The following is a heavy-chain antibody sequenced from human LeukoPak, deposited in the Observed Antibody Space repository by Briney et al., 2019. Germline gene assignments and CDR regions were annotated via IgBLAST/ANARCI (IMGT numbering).Heavy chain of an antibody. D-gene: IGHD4-17*01. V-gene: IGHV3-7*03. CDR3: ARGQTTMTN. J-gene: IGHJ4*02. CDR2: IKQDGSEK. CDR1: GSTFSSYW. Sequence: PGGSLRLSCAASGSTFSSYWMSWVRQAPGKGLEWVANIKQDGSEKYYVDSLKGRFTISRDNAKNSLYLQMNSLRAEDTAVYYCARGQTTMTNWGQGTLVTVSS.